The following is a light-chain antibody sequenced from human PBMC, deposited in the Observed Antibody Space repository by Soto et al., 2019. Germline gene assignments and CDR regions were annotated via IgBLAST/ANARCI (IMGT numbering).Light chain of an antibody. CDR1: RDFGACNY. V-gene: IGLV2-14*04. CDR3: SSYTKSSPV. Sequence: RDFGACNYVSYYLQHPGKAPKFMIYDVNNRPSGVSIRFSGSKSGNTASLTFSGLLAEDEADYYCSSYTKSSPVFRAGTKVTVL. J-gene: IGLJ1*01. CDR2: DVN.